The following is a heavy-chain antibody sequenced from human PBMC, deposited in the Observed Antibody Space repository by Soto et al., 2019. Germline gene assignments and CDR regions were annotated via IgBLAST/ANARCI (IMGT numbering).Heavy chain of an antibody. Sequence: SETLSLTCTVSGGPISSGGYYWSWIRQHPGKGLEWIGCVYYSGRTYYNPSLKSRITISVDTSKKYFFLKLSSVTAADTAVYYCASTKDYSSSLDYWGQGVLVTVSS. CDR3: ASTKDYSSSLDY. CDR2: VYYSGRT. J-gene: IGHJ4*02. D-gene: IGHD6-6*01. V-gene: IGHV4-31*03. CDR1: GGPISSGGYY.